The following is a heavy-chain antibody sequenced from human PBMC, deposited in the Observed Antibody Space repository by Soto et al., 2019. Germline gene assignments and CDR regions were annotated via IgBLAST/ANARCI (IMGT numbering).Heavy chain of an antibody. CDR1: GFTFSSYW. J-gene: IGHJ4*02. CDR3: ARGAMIAARGYYFDY. CDR2: IKQDGSEK. D-gene: IGHD6-6*01. Sequence: GSLRLSCAASGFTFSSYWMSWVRQAPGKGLEWVANIKQDGSEKYYVDSVKGRFTISRDNAKNSLYLQMNSLRAEDTAVYYCARGAMIAARGYYFDYWGRGTLVTVSS. V-gene: IGHV3-7*01.